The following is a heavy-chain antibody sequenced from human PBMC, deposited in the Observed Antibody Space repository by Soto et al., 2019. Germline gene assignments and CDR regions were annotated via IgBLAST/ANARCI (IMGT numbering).Heavy chain of an antibody. D-gene: IGHD1-26*01. J-gene: IGHJ4*02. CDR1: GFTFSDHY. V-gene: IGHV3-72*01. CDR3: ARASGDYYVDY. Sequence: EVQLVESGGGLVQPGGSLRLSCAVSGFTFSDHYMDWVRQAPGKGLEWVGRTRNKANSYTTEYAASVKGRFTISRDDSKNSMYLQMNSLKTEDTAMYYCARASGDYYVDYWGQGTLVTVSS. CDR2: TRNKANSYTT.